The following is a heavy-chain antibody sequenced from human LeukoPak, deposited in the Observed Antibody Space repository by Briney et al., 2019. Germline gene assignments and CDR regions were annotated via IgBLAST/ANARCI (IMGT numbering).Heavy chain of an antibody. D-gene: IGHD3-10*01. CDR2: TSSDLNVK. Sequence: PGGSLRLSCAASGFTFSNYVIHWVRQAPGKGLEWVAVTSSDLNVKLYADSVKGRFTISRDNSRNTLYLQMNSLRPEDTAIYYCAREGYYGSGSPPSLYFDYWGQGTLVTVS. J-gene: IGHJ4*02. CDR1: GFTFSNYV. V-gene: IGHV3-30-3*01. CDR3: AREGYYGSGSPPSLYFDY.